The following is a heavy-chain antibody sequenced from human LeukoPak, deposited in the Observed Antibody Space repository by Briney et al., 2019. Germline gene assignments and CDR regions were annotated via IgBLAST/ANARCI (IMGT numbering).Heavy chain of an antibody. J-gene: IGHJ4*02. CDR3: ARGLTSDY. CDR1: GFTFSSYT. CDR2: ITDGGYRT. V-gene: IGHV3-23*01. Sequence: GGSLRLSCAASGFTFSSYTMHWVRQAPGEGLEWVSGITDGGYRTYYADSVKGRFTISRDNSKSKLYLQLNRLRAEDTAVYYCARGLTSDYWGQGTLVTVSS.